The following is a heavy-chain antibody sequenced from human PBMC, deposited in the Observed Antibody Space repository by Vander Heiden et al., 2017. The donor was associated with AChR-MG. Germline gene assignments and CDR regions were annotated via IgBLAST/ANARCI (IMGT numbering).Heavy chain of an antibody. CDR1: GFTFSRYG. J-gene: IGHJ4*02. CDR3: ARDTKPGRGRAVAGPSGY. CDR2: IWYDGSNK. D-gene: IGHD6-19*01. Sequence: QVQLVESGGGVVQPGRSLRLPCAASGFTFSRYGMHWVRQAPGKGLEWVAVIWYDGSNKYYADSVKGRFTISRDNSKNTLYRQMNSLRAEETAVYYCARDTKPGRGRAVAGPSGYWGQGTLVTVSS. V-gene: IGHV3-33*01.